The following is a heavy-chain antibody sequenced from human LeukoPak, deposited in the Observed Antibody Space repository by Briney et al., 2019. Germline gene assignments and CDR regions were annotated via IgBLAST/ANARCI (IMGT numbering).Heavy chain of an antibody. CDR1: GYTFTSYG. Sequence: GASVKVSCKASGYTFTSYGISWVRQAPGPGLEWVGWICAYNGNTNYAQKLQGRVTMTTDTSISTAYMELSRLRSDDTAVYYCARGAHLDIVAGYYYYYYMDVWGKGTTVTISS. J-gene: IGHJ6*03. V-gene: IGHV1-18*01. CDR3: ARGAHLDIVAGYYYYYYMDV. D-gene: IGHD5-12*01. CDR2: ICAYNGNT.